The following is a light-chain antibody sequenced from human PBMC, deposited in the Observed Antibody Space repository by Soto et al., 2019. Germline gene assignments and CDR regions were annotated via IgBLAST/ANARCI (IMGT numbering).Light chain of an antibody. J-gene: IGLJ1*01. V-gene: IGLV2-14*01. CDR1: SSDVGGYKF. Sequence: SALTEPASVSGSPGQSITISCTGTSSDVGGYKFVSWYQQHPGKAPKFLIYDVNVRPSGVSDRFSGSKSGNTASLTISGLQAEDEADYYCCSYTSGSRYVFGTGTKLTVL. CDR3: CSYTSGSRYV. CDR2: DVN.